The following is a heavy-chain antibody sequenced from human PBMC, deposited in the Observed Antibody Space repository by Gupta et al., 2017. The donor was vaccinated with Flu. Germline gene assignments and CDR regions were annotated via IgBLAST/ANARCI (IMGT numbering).Heavy chain of an antibody. CDR1: GLAFSHNY. CDR3: VGDETGEAGTKYFQH. Sequence: EVQLVESGGGLVQPGGSLRLSCAVSGLAFSHNYMSWVRQTPEKGLEWVAVVYTGGSAYYINSAKGRFTISRDNSKNTVYLQMNSLRTEDTAVYYCVGDETGEAGTKYFQHWGQGALVTVSS. V-gene: IGHV3-53*01. J-gene: IGHJ1*01. CDR2: VYTGGSA. D-gene: IGHD6-19*01.